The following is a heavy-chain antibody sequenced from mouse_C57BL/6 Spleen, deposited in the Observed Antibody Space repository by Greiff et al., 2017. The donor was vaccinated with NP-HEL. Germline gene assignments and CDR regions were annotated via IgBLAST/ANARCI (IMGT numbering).Heavy chain of an antibody. CDR3: APDSSGYGGFAY. D-gene: IGHD3-2*02. Sequence: QVHVKQSGAELVRPGASVKLSCTASGFNIKDDYMHWVKQRPGKGLEWIGQIYPGDGDTNYNGKFKGKATLTADKSSSTAYMQLSSLTSEDSAVYFCAPDSSGYGGFAYWGQGTLVTVSA. J-gene: IGHJ3*01. V-gene: IGHV1-80*01. CDR1: GFNIKDDY. CDR2: IYPGDGDT.